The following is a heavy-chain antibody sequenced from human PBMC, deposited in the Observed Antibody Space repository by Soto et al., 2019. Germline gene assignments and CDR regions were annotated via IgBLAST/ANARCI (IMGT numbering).Heavy chain of an antibody. CDR1: GYTFSSYG. D-gene: IGHD3-10*01. Sequence: QVQLVQSGAEVKKPGASVKVSCKASGYTFSSYGISWVRQAPGQGLEWMGWISAYNGNTNYAQKHQGRVTMTTDTSTSTDYMDLRSLRSDDTAIYYCARDKGDGSGSYYGYWGQGTLVTVSS. CDR3: ARDKGDGSGSYYGY. CDR2: ISAYNGNT. V-gene: IGHV1-18*01. J-gene: IGHJ4*02.